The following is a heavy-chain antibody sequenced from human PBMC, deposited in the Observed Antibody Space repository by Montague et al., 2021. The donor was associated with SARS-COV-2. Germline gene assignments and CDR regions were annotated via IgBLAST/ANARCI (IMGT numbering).Heavy chain of an antibody. CDR1: GVSVSSNSAA. J-gene: IGHJ5*02. V-gene: IGHV6-1*01. D-gene: IGHD2-8*01. Sequence: CAISGVSVSSNSAAWNWIRQPPSRGLEWLGRTYYRSKWYNDYAVSVKSRITISPDTSKNQFSLQLNSVTPEDTAVYYCARDDPYCTNGVCYTGNWFDPWGQGTLVTVSS. CDR3: ARDDPYCTNGVCYTGNWFDP. CDR2: TYYRSKWYN.